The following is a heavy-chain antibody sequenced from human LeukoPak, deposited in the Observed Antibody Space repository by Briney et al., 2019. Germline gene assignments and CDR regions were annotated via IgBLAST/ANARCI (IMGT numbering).Heavy chain of an antibody. CDR2: IMQDGSEK. V-gene: IGHV3-7*01. CDR1: GFTFTNSW. J-gene: IGHJ1*01. Sequence: GGSLRLSCAASGFTFTNSWMTWVRQSPGKGLEWVANIMQDGSEKNYVDSVRGRFTISRDNARNSLYLQMNSLRAEDTVVYYCARAAYYGSQTGFEHWGQGTLVTVSS. D-gene: IGHD3-10*01. CDR3: ARAAYYGSQTGFEH.